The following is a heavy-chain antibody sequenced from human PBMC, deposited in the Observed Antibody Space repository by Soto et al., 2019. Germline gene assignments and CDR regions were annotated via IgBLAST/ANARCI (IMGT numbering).Heavy chain of an antibody. CDR2: ISGSGGST. CDR1: GFTFSSYA. D-gene: IGHD5-12*01. Sequence: EVQVLESGGGLVQPGGSLRLSCAASGFTFSSYAMSWVRQAPGKGLEWVSVISGSGGSTYYADSVKGRFTISRDNSKTTLYLQMNSLRAEDAAVYYCAKGRGYSGYEFDYWGQGTLVTVSS. J-gene: IGHJ4*02. CDR3: AKGRGYSGYEFDY. V-gene: IGHV3-23*01.